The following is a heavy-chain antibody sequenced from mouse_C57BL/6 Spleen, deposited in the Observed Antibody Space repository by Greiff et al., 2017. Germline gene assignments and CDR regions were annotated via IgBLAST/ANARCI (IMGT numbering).Heavy chain of an antibody. V-gene: IGHV1-52*01. CDR3: ARRSNYDYYAMDY. D-gene: IGHD2-5*01. J-gene: IGHJ4*01. CDR1: GYTFTSYW. CDR2: IDPSYSET. Sequence: QVQLQQPGAELVRPGSSVKLSCKASGYTFTSYWMHWVKQRPIQGLEWIGNIDPSYSETPYNQKFKDKATLTVDKSSSTAYMQLSSLTSEDSAVYYCARRSNYDYYAMDYWGQGTSVTVSS.